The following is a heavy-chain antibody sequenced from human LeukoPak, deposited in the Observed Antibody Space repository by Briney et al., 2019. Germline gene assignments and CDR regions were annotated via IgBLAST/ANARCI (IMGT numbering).Heavy chain of an antibody. CDR1: GGSISSSY. CDR2: IYYSGST. V-gene: IGHV4-59*08. J-gene: IGHJ3*02. Sequence: SDTLSLTCTVSGGSISSSYCSWIRQPPGKVLEWIGYIYYSGSTNYNPSLKSRVTISVDTSKNQFSLKLSSVTATDTAVYYCARHEGSSWPNDAFDIWGQGTMVTVSS. D-gene: IGHD6-13*01. CDR3: ARHEGSSWPNDAFDI.